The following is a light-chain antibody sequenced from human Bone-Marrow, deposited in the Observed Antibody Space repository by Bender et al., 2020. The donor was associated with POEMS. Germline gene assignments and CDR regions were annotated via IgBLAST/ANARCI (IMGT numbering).Light chain of an antibody. Sequence: QSALTQPHSVSGSPGQSITISCTGTSGDFDDYDSLSWYQHHPGKAPKLLIFDVINRPSGVSDRFSGSKSGNTASLTISGLQAEDETDYYCSSYTRGGTVVFGGGTKLTVL. J-gene: IGLJ2*01. CDR2: DVI. CDR3: SSYTRGGTVV. V-gene: IGLV2-14*03. CDR1: SGDFDDYDS.